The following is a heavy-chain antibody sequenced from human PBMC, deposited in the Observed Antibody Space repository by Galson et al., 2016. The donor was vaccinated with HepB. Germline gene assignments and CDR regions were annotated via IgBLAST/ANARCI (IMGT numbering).Heavy chain of an antibody. CDR2: IIPILGIA. CDR1: GGTFSSYA. J-gene: IGHJ6*02. Sequence: SVKVSCKASGGTFSSYAISWVRQAPGQGLEWMGGIIPILGIANYAQMFQGRVTITADKSTSTAYMELSSLRSEDTAVYYCARGDWNHQEYYYGMDVWGQGTLVTVSS. V-gene: IGHV1-69*10. CDR3: ARGDWNHQEYYYGMDV. D-gene: IGHD1-1*01.